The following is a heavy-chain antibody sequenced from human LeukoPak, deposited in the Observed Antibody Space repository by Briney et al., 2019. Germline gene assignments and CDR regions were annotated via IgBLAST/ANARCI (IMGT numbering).Heavy chain of an antibody. J-gene: IGHJ4*02. D-gene: IGHD4-23*01. CDR1: GFTFYSYG. CDR2: ISRSGGST. CDR3: AKEETTVRTPGLDY. Sequence: GGSLRLSCAASGFTFYSYGMHWVRQAPGKGLEWVSAISRSGGSTYYADSVKGRFTISRDNSKNTLCLQMNSLRAEDTAIYYCAKEETTVRTPGLDYWGQGTLVTVSS. V-gene: IGHV3-23*01.